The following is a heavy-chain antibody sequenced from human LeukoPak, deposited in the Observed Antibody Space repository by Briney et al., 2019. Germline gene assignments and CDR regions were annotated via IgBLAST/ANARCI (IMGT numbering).Heavy chain of an antibody. V-gene: IGHV1-46*01. CDR1: GYTFTSYY. D-gene: IGHD3-22*01. Sequence: GASVKVSCKASGYTFTSYYIHWVRQAPGQGLEWMGIINPSGGSTSYAQKFQGRVTMTRDTSTSTVYMELSSLRSEDTAVYYCARVQDYYDSSGCAGYWGQGTLVTVSS. CDR2: INPSGGST. CDR3: ARVQDYYDSSGCAGY. J-gene: IGHJ4*02.